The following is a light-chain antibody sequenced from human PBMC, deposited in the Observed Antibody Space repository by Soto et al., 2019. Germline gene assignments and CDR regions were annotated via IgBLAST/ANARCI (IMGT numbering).Light chain of an antibody. J-gene: IGKJ1*01. CDR2: AAS. V-gene: IGKV1-27*01. CDR3: QNYNSAPRT. Sequence: DIQMTQSPSSLSASIGDRVTISCRASQGISNDLAWYQQKPGKVPYLLIYAASTSHSGVPSRFRGSGSGTDLTLTISSQQPEDVATYYCQNYNSAPRTFGQGTKVDIK. CDR1: QGISND.